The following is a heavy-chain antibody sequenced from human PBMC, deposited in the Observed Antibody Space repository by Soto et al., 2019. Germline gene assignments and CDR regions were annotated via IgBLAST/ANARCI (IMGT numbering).Heavy chain of an antibody. CDR2: IYSGGST. D-gene: IGHD3-22*01. V-gene: IGHV3-53*01. CDR1: GFTVSSNY. CDR3: ARAPYYYDSSGYYYGFFDY. Sequence: PGGSLTLSCAASGFTVSSNYMSWVRQAPGKGLEWVSVIYSGGSTYYADSVKGRFTISRDNSKNTLCLQMNSLRAEDTAVYYCARAPYYYDSSGYYYGFFDYWGQGTLVTVSS. J-gene: IGHJ4*02.